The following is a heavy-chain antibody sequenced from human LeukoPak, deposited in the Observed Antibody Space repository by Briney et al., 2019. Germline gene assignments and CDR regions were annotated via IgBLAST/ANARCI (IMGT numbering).Heavy chain of an antibody. CDR2: ISSSGSTI. J-gene: IGHJ5*02. CDR1: GITLSNYG. V-gene: IGHV3-11*01. CDR3: ARPSYYRPSWFDP. Sequence: GGSLRLSCAVSGITLSNYGMSWVRQAPGKGLEWVSYISSSGSTIYYADSVKGRFTISRDNAKNSLYLQMNSLRAEDTAVYYCARPSYYRPSWFDPWGQGTLVTVSS. D-gene: IGHD1-26*01.